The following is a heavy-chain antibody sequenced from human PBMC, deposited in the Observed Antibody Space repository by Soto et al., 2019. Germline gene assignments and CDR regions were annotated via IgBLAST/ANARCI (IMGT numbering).Heavy chain of an antibody. J-gene: IGHJ3*02. D-gene: IGHD3-22*01. V-gene: IGHV1-58*02. Sequence: SVKVSCKASGFTFTSSAMQWMRQARGQRLEWIGWIVVGSGNTNYAQKFQERVTITRDMSTSTAYMELSSLRSEDTAVYYCAADYHYYDSSGYAAFDIWGQGTMVTVSS. CDR2: IVVGSGNT. CDR1: GFTFTSSA. CDR3: AADYHYYDSSGYAAFDI.